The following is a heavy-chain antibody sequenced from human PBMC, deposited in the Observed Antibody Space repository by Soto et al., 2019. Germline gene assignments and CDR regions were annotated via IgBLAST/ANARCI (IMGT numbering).Heavy chain of an antibody. Sequence: VKASCKASGYTFTNYYIHWVRQAPGQGLEWMGVINPTGGRASYAPKFQGRVTLTRDTSTSTAYMELSSLRSDDTAVYFCSRLTTMVREINDDPFDFWGQGTLVTVSS. CDR1: GYTFTNYY. CDR3: SRLTTMVREINDDPFDF. J-gene: IGHJ4*03. D-gene: IGHD3-10*01. V-gene: IGHV1-46*03. CDR2: INPTGGRA.